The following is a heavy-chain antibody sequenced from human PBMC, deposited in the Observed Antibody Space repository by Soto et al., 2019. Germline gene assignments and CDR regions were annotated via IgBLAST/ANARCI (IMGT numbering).Heavy chain of an antibody. V-gene: IGHV1-8*01. CDR2: MNPNSGNT. CDR3: ARGINYYDSGDDAFDI. J-gene: IGHJ3*02. CDR1: GYTFTSYD. Sequence: QVQLVQSGAEVKKPGASVKVSCKASGYTFTSYDINWVRQATGHGLEWMGWMNPNSGNTGYAQKFQGRVTMTRNTSMSTAYMELRSLRSDATAVYYCARGINYYDSGDDAFDIWGQGTMVTVPS. D-gene: IGHD3-10*01.